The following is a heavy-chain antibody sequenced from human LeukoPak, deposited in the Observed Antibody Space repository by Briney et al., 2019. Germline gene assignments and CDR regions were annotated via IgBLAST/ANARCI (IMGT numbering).Heavy chain of an antibody. CDR3: AKSGSSPPYYYYGMDV. J-gene: IGHJ6*02. Sequence: GRSLRLSCAASGFTFSSYGMHWVRQAPGKGLEWVAVISFDGSNEYYADSVKGRFTISRDNSKNSLYLHMNSLRAEDTAVYYCAKSGSSPPYYYYGMDVWGQGTTVTVSS. V-gene: IGHV3-30*18. CDR1: GFTFSSYG. D-gene: IGHD6-13*01. CDR2: ISFDGSNE.